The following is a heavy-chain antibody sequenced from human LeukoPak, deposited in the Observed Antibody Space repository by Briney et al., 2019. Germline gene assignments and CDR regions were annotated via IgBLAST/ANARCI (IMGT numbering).Heavy chain of an antibody. Sequence: SETLSLTCAVYGGSFSGYYWSWIRQPPGKGLEWIGEINHSGSTNYNPSLKSRVTISVDTSKNQFSLKLSSVTAEDTAVYYCARDHYGDYVGAFDIWGQGTMVTVSS. J-gene: IGHJ3*02. CDR3: ARDHYGDYVGAFDI. D-gene: IGHD4-17*01. CDR1: GGSFSGYY. V-gene: IGHV4-34*01. CDR2: INHSGST.